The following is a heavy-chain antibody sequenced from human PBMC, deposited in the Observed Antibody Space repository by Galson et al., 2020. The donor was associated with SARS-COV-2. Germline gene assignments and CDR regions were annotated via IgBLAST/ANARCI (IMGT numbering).Heavy chain of an antibody. CDR3: ARDPTNTMTTVSTRYYYCYGMDV. V-gene: IGHV1-46*01. CDR1: GYTFTSYY. Sequence: ASVKVSCKASGYTFTSYYMHWVRQAPGQGLEWMGIINPSGGSTSYAQKFQGRVTMTRDTSTSTVYMELSSLRSDDTAVYYCARDPTNTMTTVSTRYYYCYGMDVWGQGTTVPVSS. D-gene: IGHD4-4*01. J-gene: IGHJ6*02. CDR2: INPSGGST.